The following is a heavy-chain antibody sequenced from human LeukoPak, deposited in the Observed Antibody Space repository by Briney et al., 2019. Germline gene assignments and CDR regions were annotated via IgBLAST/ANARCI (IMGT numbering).Heavy chain of an antibody. Sequence: ASVKVSCKASGGTFSSYAISWVRQAPGQGLEWLGGIIPIFGTANYAQKFQGRVTITTDESTSTAYMELSSLRSEDTAVYYCAREEYSSSPGYYYMDVWGKGTTVTVSS. V-gene: IGHV1-69*05. CDR1: GGTFSSYA. D-gene: IGHD6-6*01. CDR2: IIPIFGTA. CDR3: AREEYSSSPGYYYMDV. J-gene: IGHJ6*03.